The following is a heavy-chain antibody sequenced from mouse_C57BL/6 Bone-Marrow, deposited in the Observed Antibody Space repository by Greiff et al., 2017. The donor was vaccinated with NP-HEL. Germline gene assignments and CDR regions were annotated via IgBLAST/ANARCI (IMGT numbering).Heavy chain of an antibody. CDR2: ISGGGGNT. V-gene: IGHV5-9*01. Sequence: EVMLVESGGGLVKPGGSLKLSCAASGFTFSSYTMSWVRQTPEKRLEWVATISGGGGNTYYPDSVKGRFTLSRDNAKNTLYLQMSSLRSEDTALYYCASPYDYGDAMDYWGQGTSVTVSS. CDR3: ASPYDYGDAMDY. CDR1: GFTFSSYT. J-gene: IGHJ4*01. D-gene: IGHD2-4*01.